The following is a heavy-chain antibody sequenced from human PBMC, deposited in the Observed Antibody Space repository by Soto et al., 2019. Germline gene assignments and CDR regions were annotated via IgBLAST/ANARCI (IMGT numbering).Heavy chain of an antibody. CDR2: ITSDGKSK. V-gene: IGHV3-74*01. CDR1: GFNYSNHW. Sequence: LRLSCAASGFNYSNHWMHWVRQRPAEGLVWVSRITSDGKSKAYAESVKGRFAISRDNAKNTLYLQMNGLTAEDTAVYYCARESGDWPLNWFDPWGQGTLVTVSS. J-gene: IGHJ5*02. D-gene: IGHD2-21*02. CDR3: ARESGDWPLNWFDP.